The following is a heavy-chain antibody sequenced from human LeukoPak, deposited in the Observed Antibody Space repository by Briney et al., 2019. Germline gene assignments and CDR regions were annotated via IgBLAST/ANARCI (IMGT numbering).Heavy chain of an antibody. CDR3: AREAGDI. Sequence: SETLSLTCTVSGGSISSYYWSWIRQPPGKGLEWIGSVYYSGSTYYNPSPKSRVTISVDTSKNQFSLKLSSVTAADTAVYYCAREAGDIWGQGTMVTVSS. CDR2: VYYSGST. J-gene: IGHJ3*02. D-gene: IGHD6-13*01. V-gene: IGHV4-59*01. CDR1: GGSISSYY.